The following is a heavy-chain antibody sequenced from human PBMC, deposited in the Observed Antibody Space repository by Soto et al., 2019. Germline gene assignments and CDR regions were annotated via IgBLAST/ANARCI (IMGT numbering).Heavy chain of an antibody. Sequence: QVQLVQSGAEVKKPGASVKVSCKASGYTFTSYYMHWVRQAPGQGLEWMGIINPSGGSTSYAQKFQGRVTMTRDTSTSTVYMELSSLRSEDTAVYYCARGDGLLSGYDFLLGHIDYWGQGTLVTVSS. CDR2: INPSGGST. D-gene: IGHD5-12*01. V-gene: IGHV1-46*01. J-gene: IGHJ4*02. CDR1: GYTFTSYY. CDR3: ARGDGLLSGYDFLLGHIDY.